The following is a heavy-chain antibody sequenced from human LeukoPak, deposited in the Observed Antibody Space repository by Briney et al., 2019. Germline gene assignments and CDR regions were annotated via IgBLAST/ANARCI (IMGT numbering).Heavy chain of an antibody. CDR2: VYHTGTT. Sequence: PSETLSLTCSVSGYSISSGFFWGWIRQFPGKGLEWIGSVYHTGTTYHNPSLKSRVSISPDASKNQFSLSLSSVTAADTAVYYCARKSSLVSATKSFAFDFWGQGTMVTVSS. D-gene: IGHD1-26*01. CDR1: GYSISSGFF. CDR3: ARKSSLVSATKSFAFDF. V-gene: IGHV4-38-2*01. J-gene: IGHJ3*01.